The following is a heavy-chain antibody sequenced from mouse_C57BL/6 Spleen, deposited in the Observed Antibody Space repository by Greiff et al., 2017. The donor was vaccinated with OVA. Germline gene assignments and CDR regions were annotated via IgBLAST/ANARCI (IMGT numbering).Heavy chain of an antibody. V-gene: IGHV1-66*01. Sequence: QVQLQQSGPELVKPGASVKISCKASGYSFTSYYIHWVKQRPGQGLEWIGWIYPGSGNTKYNEKFKGKATLTADTSSSTAYMQLSSLTSEDSAVYYCARGTTMITTCAMDYWGQGTSVTVSS. D-gene: IGHD2-4*01. CDR1: GYSFTSYY. CDR3: ARGTTMITTCAMDY. CDR2: IYPGSGNT. J-gene: IGHJ4*01.